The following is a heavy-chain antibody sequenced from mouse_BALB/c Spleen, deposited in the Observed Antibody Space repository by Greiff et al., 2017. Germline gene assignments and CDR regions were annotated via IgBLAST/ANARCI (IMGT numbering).Heavy chain of an antibody. CDR2: ISSGSSTI. J-gene: IGHJ4*01. CDR1: GFTFSSFG. Sequence: EVKLVESGGGLVQPGESRKLSCAASGFTFSSFGMHWVRQAPEKGLEWVAYISSGSSTIYYADTVKGRFTISRDNPKNTLFLQMTSLRSEDTAMYYCAMITTNYAMDYWGQGTSVTVSS. V-gene: IGHV5-17*02. CDR3: AMITTNYAMDY. D-gene: IGHD2-4*01.